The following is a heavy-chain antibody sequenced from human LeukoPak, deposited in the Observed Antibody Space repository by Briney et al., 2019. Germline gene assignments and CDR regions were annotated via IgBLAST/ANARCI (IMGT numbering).Heavy chain of an antibody. J-gene: IGHJ4*02. CDR1: GGTFSRYA. CDR2: INPNSYGT. D-gene: IGHD4-23*01. CDR3: ARGGRVTTVVTLLDY. Sequence: GASVKVSCKASGGTFSRYAISWVRQAPGQGLEWMGWINPNSYGTNYAQKFQGRVTMTRDTSISTAYMELSRLRSDDTAVYYCARGGRVTTVVTLLDYWGQGTLVTVSS. V-gene: IGHV1-2*02.